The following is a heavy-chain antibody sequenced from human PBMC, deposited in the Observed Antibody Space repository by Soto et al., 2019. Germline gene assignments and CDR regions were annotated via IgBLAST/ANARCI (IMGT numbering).Heavy chain of an antibody. CDR2: IYPGDSDI. CDR3: ARRRGSGSDYYYNYGMGV. CDR1: GYSFSRYW. Sequence: GESLKISCKGSGYSFSRYWIGWVRQMPGKGLEWMGIIYPGDSDIRYSPSFQGQVTISADTSISTAYLQWSSLKASDTAIYYCARRRGSGSDYYYNYGMGVWGQGTTVTVSS. D-gene: IGHD1-26*01. V-gene: IGHV5-51*01. J-gene: IGHJ6*02.